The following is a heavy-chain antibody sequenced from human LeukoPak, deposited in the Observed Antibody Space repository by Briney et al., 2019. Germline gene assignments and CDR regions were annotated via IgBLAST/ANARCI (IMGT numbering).Heavy chain of an antibody. D-gene: IGHD6-19*01. CDR3: VKETGVAGRTFDY. Sequence: PGGSLRLSCSASGFTFTRNAMHWVRQAPGKGLEYVSAISSSGGSTYYADSVKGRFTISRDNSKNTLYLQMSSLRAEDTAVYYCVKETGVAGRTFDYWGQGTLVTVSS. CDR2: ISSSGGST. CDR1: GFTFTRNA. V-gene: IGHV3-64D*06. J-gene: IGHJ4*02.